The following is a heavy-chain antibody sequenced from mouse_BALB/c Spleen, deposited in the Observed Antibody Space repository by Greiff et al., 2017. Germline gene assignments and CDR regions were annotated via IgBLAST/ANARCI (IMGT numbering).Heavy chain of an antibody. CDR1: GYTFTSYW. Sequence: VKLMESGAELAKPGASVKMSCKASGYTFTSYWMHWVKQRPGQGLEWIGYINPSTGYTEYNQKFKDKATLTADKSSSTAYMQLSSLTSEDSAVYYCARGAPINYYAMDYWGQGTSVTVSS. D-gene: IGHD1-2*01. CDR3: ARGAPINYYAMDY. V-gene: IGHV1-7*01. CDR2: INPSTGYT. J-gene: IGHJ4*01.